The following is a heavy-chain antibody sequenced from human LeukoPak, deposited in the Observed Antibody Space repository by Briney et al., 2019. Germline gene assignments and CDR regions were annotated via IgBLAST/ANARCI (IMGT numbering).Heavy chain of an antibody. CDR3: AKDLLHRYVGGDY. Sequence: GGSLRLSCAASGFTVSSTYMSWVRQAPGKGLEWVSAISGSGGSTYYADSVKGRFTISRDNSKNTLYLQMNSLRAEDTAVYYCAKDLLHRYVGGDYWGQGTLVTVSS. CDR2: ISGSGGST. D-gene: IGHD3-16*01. J-gene: IGHJ4*02. CDR1: GFTVSSTY. V-gene: IGHV3-23*01.